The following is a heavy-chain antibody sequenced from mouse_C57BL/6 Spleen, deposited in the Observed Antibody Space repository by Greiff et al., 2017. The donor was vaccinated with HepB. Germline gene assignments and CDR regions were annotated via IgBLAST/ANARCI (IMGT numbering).Heavy chain of an antibody. CDR3: ARGGDGNYAAWCAY. Sequence: VQLQQPGAELVKPGASVKLSCKASGYTFTSYWMHWVKQRPGQGLEWIGMIHPNSGSTNYNEKFKSKATLTVDKSSSTAYRQLSSLTSENSAVYYCARGGDGNYAAWCAYWGQGTMVTVSA. CDR2: IHPNSGST. D-gene: IGHD2-1*01. J-gene: IGHJ3*01. CDR1: GYTFTSYW. V-gene: IGHV1-64*01.